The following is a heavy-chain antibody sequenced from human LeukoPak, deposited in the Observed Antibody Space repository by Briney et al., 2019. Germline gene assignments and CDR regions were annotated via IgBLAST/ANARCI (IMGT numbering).Heavy chain of an antibody. CDR1: GFTFSSYA. J-gene: IGHJ3*02. Sequence: GGSLRLSCAASGFTFSSYAMSWVRQAPGKGLEWVSAISGSGGSTYYADSVKGRFTISRDNSKNTLYLQMNSLRAEDTAVYYCAKDYLTLKGITGTSDAFDIWGQGTMVTVSS. CDR3: AKDYLTLKGITGTSDAFDI. CDR2: ISGSGGST. D-gene: IGHD1-20*01. V-gene: IGHV3-23*01.